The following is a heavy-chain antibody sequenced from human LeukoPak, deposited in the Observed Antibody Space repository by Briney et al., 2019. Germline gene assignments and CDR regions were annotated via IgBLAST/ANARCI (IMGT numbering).Heavy chain of an antibody. J-gene: IGHJ4*02. CDR2: ISGSGGST. Sequence: GMSLRLSCAASGFTFTTYGMHWVRQAPGKGLEWVSAISGSGGSTYYADSVKGRFTISRDNSKNTLYLQMNSLRAEDTAVYYCANAGGPFDYWGQGTLVTVSS. CDR1: GFTFTTYG. V-gene: IGHV3-23*01. CDR3: ANAGGPFDY.